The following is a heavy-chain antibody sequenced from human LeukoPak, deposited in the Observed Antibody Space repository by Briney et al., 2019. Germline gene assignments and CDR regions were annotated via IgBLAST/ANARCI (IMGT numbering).Heavy chain of an antibody. D-gene: IGHD6-13*01. CDR1: GGSFSGYY. CDR3: ARDKIAAAGGFDWFDP. Sequence: PPETLSLTCAVYGGSFSGYYWSWIRQPPGKGLEWIGEINHSGSTNYNPSLKSRVTISVDTSKNQFSLKLSSVTAADTAVYYCARDKIAAAGGFDWFDPWGQGTLVTVSS. CDR2: INHSGST. J-gene: IGHJ5*02. V-gene: IGHV4-34*01.